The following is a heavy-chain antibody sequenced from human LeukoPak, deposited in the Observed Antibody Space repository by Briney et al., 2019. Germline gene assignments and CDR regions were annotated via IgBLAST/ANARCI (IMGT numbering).Heavy chain of an antibody. D-gene: IGHD1-26*01. CDR3: ARLASGSYGPLTPFDY. J-gene: IGHJ4*02. Sequence: PSETLSLTCPVYGGSFSDYYWSWIRQPPGKGLEWIGDIYYSGSTNYNPSLKSRVTISVDTSKNQFSLRLSSVTAADTAVYYSARLASGSYGPLTPFDYWGQGTLVTVSS. CDR1: GGSFSDYY. CDR2: IYYSGST. V-gene: IGHV4-59*08.